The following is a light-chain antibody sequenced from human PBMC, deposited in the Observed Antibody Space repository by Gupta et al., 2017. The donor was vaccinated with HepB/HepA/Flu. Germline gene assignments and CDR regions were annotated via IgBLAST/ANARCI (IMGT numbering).Light chain of an antibody. J-gene: IGLJ3*02. CDR3: QVWDSTSDHVM. CDR1: NIETKT. Sequence: SYVLTQPPSVSVAPGKTAHITWEGNNIETKTVHWYQQKPGQAPKGVVYYDRERPSGIPERFVGSNSGSNSGNTATLTISRVEAGDEADYYCQVWDSTSDHVMFGGGTKLTVL. V-gene: IGLV3-21*03. CDR2: YDR.